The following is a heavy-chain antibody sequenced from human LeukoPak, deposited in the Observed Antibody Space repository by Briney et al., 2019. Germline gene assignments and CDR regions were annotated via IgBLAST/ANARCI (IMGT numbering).Heavy chain of an antibody. CDR1: GGTFSSYA. V-gene: IGHV1-69*01. J-gene: IGHJ1*01. D-gene: IGHD6-19*01. CDR2: IIPIFGTA. CDR3: ARGIAVAYPFQH. Sequence: SVKVSCKASGGTFSSYAISWVRQAPGQGLEWMGGIIPIFGTANYAQKFRGRVTITADESTSTAYMELSSLRSEDTAVYYCARGIAVAYPFQHWGQGTLVTVSS.